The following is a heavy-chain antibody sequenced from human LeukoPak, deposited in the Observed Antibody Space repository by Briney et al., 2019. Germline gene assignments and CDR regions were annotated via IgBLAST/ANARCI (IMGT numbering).Heavy chain of an antibody. CDR1: GFTFSSYW. V-gene: IGHV3-7*01. D-gene: IGHD3-22*01. CDR3: AREADYYDTSGPTHVDY. Sequence: PGGSLRLSCAASGFTFSSYWMSWVRQAPGKGLEWVANIKQDGSEKYYVDSVKGRFTISRDNAKNSLYLQMNSLRAEDTAVYYCAREADYYDTSGPTHVDYWGQGTLVTVSS. J-gene: IGHJ4*02. CDR2: IKQDGSEK.